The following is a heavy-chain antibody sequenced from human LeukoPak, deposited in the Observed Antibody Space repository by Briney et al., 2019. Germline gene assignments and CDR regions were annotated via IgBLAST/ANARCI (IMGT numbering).Heavy chain of an antibody. CDR1: GGSISSSSYY. V-gene: IGHV4-39*01. D-gene: IGHD3-9*01. Sequence: SETLSLTCTVSGGSISSSSYYWGWIRQPPGKGLEWIGSIYYSGSTYYNPSLKSRVTISVDTSKNQFSLKLSSVTAADTAVYYCAGNYDILTGYYYWGQGTLVTVSS. J-gene: IGHJ4*02. CDR3: AGNYDILTGYYY. CDR2: IYYSGST.